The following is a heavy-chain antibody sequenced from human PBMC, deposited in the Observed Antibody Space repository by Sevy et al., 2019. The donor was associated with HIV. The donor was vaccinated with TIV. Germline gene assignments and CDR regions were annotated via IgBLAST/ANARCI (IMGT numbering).Heavy chain of an antibody. CDR2: IIPIFGTA. J-gene: IGHJ4*02. D-gene: IGHD3-22*01. CDR3: AKAVYASKVVVTNGFDY. Sequence: ASVKVSCKASGGTFSSYAISWVRQAPGQGLEWMGGIIPIFGTANYAQKFQGRVTITADESTSTAYMELSSLRSEDTAVYYCAKAVYASKVVVTNGFDYWGQGTLVTVSS. CDR1: GGTFSSYA. V-gene: IGHV1-69*13.